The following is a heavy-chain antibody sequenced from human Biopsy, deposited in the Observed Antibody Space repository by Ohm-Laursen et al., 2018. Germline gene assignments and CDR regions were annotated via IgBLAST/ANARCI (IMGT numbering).Heavy chain of an antibody. J-gene: IGHJ4*02. D-gene: IGHD1-1*01. CDR3: AADINVWNVNY. CDR1: GYAVTEFP. Sequence: GASVKVSCKVSGYAVTEFPMHWVRQAPGKGLEWMGGFAPENGKTIYAQKFQGRVTMAEDTSTDTAYMELSSLRSEDTAVYYCAADINVWNVNYWGQGTQVTVSS. V-gene: IGHV1-24*01. CDR2: FAPENGKT.